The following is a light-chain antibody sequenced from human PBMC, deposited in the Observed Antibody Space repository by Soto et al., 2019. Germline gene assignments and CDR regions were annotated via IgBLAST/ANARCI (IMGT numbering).Light chain of an antibody. Sequence: EIVLTQSPGTLSLSPGERATLSCRASQSVSSSYLAWYQQQPGQAPRLLIYGASSRATGIPDRFSGSGSGTDFTLTISILETEDFAVYYCQQYGSSPSCTFGQGTKVEIK. V-gene: IGKV3-20*01. J-gene: IGKJ1*01. CDR1: QSVSSSY. CDR3: QQYGSSPSCT. CDR2: GAS.